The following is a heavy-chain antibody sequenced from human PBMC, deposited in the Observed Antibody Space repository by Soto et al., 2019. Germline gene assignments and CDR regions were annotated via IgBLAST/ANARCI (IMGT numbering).Heavy chain of an antibody. CDR1: GFTFSSYS. Sequence: PGGSLRLSCAASGFTFSSYSMNWVRQAPGKGLEWVSSISSSSSYIYYADSVKGRFTISRDNAKNSLYLQRNSLRAEDTAVYYCARVLRLRIQDPVVPAAMFRYYFDYWGQGTLVTVSS. V-gene: IGHV3-21*04. CDR3: ARVLRLRIQDPVVPAAMFRYYFDY. D-gene: IGHD2-2*01. J-gene: IGHJ4*02. CDR2: ISSSSSYI.